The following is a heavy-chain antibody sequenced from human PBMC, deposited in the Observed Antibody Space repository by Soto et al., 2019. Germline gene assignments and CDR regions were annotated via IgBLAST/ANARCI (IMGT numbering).Heavy chain of an antibody. CDR2: ISAYNGNT. CDR1: GYTFTSYG. Sequence: ASVKVSCKASGYTFTSYGISWVRQAPGQGLEWMGWISAYNGNTNYAQKLQGRVTMTTDTSTSTAYMELRSLRSDDTAVYYCARESGDGSGGSCNGHGFEPWGQGTLVTVSS. D-gene: IGHD2-15*01. V-gene: IGHV1-18*01. CDR3: ARESGDGSGGSCNGHGFEP. J-gene: IGHJ5*02.